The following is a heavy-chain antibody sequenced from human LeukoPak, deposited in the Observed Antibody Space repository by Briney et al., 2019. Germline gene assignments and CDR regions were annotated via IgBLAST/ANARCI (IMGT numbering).Heavy chain of an antibody. CDR3: ARSNPLRFLEWLFQANWFDP. CDR1: GYSFTSYW. D-gene: IGHD3-3*01. CDR2: IYPGDSDT. J-gene: IGHJ5*02. V-gene: IGHV5-51*01. Sequence: GESLKISCKGSGYSFTSYWIGWVRQMPGKGLEWMGIIYPGDSDTRYSPSFQGQVTISADKSISTAYLQWSSLKASDTAMYYCARSNPLRFLEWLFQANWFDPWGQGTLVTVSS.